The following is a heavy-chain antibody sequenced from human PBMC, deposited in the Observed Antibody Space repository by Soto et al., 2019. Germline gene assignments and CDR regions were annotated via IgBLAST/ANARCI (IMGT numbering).Heavy chain of an antibody. CDR3: ASGPVDYYDSSGYYYSAFDI. V-gene: IGHV5-51*01. D-gene: IGHD3-22*01. CDR2: IYPGDSDT. Sequence: PGESLKISCKGSGYSFTSYWIGWVRQMPGKGLEWMGIIYPGDSDTRYSPSLQGQVTISADKSISTAYLQWSSLKASDTAMYYCASGPVDYYDSSGYYYSAFDIWGQGTMVTVSS. CDR1: GYSFTSYW. J-gene: IGHJ3*02.